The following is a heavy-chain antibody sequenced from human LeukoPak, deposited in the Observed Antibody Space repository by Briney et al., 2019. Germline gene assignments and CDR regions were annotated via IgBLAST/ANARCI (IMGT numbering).Heavy chain of an antibody. CDR2: ICTSGNT. CDR3: ATTYSSWYYYYMDV. Sequence: SETLSLTCTVSGGSISRGTYYWSWIRQPAGKRLEWIGHICTSGNTKYNPSLKSRVTISVDTSKNQFSLKLSSVTAADTAVYYCATTYSSWYYYYMDVWGKGTTVTVSS. CDR1: GGSISRGTYY. J-gene: IGHJ6*03. D-gene: IGHD3-16*01. V-gene: IGHV4-61*09.